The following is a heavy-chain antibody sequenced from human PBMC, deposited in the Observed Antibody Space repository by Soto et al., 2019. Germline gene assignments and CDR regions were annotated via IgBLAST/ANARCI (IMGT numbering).Heavy chain of an antibody. J-gene: IGHJ3*02. CDR3: AGGGASDI. CDR1: GYTFTSYD. V-gene: IGHV1-8*01. D-gene: IGHD3-16*01. CDR2: MSANSGIT. Sequence: GASVKVSCKASGYTFTSYDINWVRQATGQGLEWMGWMSANSGITHYAQKFQGRVTMTRDTSMSTAYMELSSLTPDDTAVHYCAGGGASDIWGQGTMVTVSS.